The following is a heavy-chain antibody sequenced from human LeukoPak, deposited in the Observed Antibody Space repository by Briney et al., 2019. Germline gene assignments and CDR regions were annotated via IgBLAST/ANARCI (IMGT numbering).Heavy chain of an antibody. CDR3: ARASGVATIPLGY. Sequence: PSETLSLTCTVSGGSISSYYWSWIRQPPGKGLEWIGYIYYSGSTNYNPSLKSRVTISVDTSKNQFSLKLSSVTAADTAVYYCARASGVATIPLGYWGQGTLVTVSS. CDR1: GGSISSYY. CDR2: IYYSGST. J-gene: IGHJ4*02. V-gene: IGHV4-59*08. D-gene: IGHD5-12*01.